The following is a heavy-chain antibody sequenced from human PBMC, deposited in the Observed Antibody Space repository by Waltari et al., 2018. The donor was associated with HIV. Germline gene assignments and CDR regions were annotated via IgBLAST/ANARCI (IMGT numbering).Heavy chain of an antibody. CDR2: SSGSGGST. CDR1: GFTFTNYA. V-gene: IGHV3-23*04. CDR3: AKDDSTGSSGYYPFHY. Sequence: EVQLVESGGGLVQPGGSLRLCCAAPGFTFTNYAMNWVRQAPGKGLEWGSASSGSGGSTYYADSVKGRFTIARDNSKNTLYLQMNSLRAEDTAVYYCAKDDSTGSSGYYPFHYWGQGTLITVSS. J-gene: IGHJ4*02. D-gene: IGHD3-22*01.